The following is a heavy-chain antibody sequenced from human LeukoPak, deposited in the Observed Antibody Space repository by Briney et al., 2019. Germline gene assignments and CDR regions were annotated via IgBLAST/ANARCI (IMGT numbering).Heavy chain of an antibody. J-gene: IGHJ4*02. CDR1: GYSFTSYY. CDR3: ARTMVRGVIISPNFDY. Sequence: GESLKISCKGSGYSFTSYYIAWVRQMPGKGLEWMGIIYPGDSDTRYSPSFQGQVTISADKSISTAYLQWSSLKASDTAMYYCARTMVRGVIISPNFDYWGQGTLVTVSS. V-gene: IGHV5-51*01. D-gene: IGHD3-10*01. CDR2: IYPGDSDT.